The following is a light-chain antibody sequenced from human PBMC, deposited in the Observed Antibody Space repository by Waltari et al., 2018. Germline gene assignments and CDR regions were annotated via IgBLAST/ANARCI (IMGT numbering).Light chain of an antibody. CDR1: QIINKW. CDR3: QQYNSYSLLT. Sequence: DIQMTQSPSTLSASVGERFTITFRASQIINKWLAWYQQKPGKAPKLLIYKASTLESGVPSRFSGSGSGTEFTLTISSLQPDDFATYYCQQYNSYSLLTFGGGTKVEIK. V-gene: IGKV1-5*03. CDR2: KAS. J-gene: IGKJ4*01.